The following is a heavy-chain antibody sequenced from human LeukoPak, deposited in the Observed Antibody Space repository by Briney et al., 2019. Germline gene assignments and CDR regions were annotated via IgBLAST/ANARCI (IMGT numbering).Heavy chain of an antibody. Sequence: GGSPRLSCAASGFTFSSYSMNWVRQAPGKGLEWVSSISSSSSYIYYADSVKGRFTISRDNAKNSLYLQMNSLRAEDTAVYYCARTGWPYYYDSSGYRYFDYWGQGTLVTVSS. V-gene: IGHV3-21*01. CDR2: ISSSSSYI. J-gene: IGHJ4*02. D-gene: IGHD3-22*01. CDR1: GFTFSSYS. CDR3: ARTGWPYYYDSSGYRYFDY.